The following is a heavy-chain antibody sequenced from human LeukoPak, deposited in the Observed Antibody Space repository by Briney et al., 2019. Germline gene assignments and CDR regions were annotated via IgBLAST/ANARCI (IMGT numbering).Heavy chain of an antibody. CDR1: GFTFGDYA. D-gene: IGHD6-13*01. CDR3: TGDSGYSSCW. CDR2: IRSRAYGATT. J-gene: IGHJ4*02. V-gene: IGHV3-49*04. Sequence: GGSLRPFCTASGFTFGDYAMSWVRQAPGKGLEWVGFIRSRAYGATTEYAASVKGRFAISRDDSKSIAYLQLNSLKTEDTAVYYCTGDSGYSSCWWGQGTLVTVSS.